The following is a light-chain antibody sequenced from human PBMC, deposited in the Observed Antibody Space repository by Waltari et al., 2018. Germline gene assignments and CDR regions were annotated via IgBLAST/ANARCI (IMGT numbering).Light chain of an antibody. CDR2: GVS. V-gene: IGKV3-20*01. CDR1: QSITTTY. Sequence: EIVLTQSPGTLSLSPGERATLSCRASQSITTTYLALYQQRPGQAPRLLSYGVSIRATCSPDRFSCSGSGTDFTLTISRLEPEDFAIYYCQQYGTSSMYTFGHGTKLEIK. J-gene: IGKJ2*01. CDR3: QQYGTSSMYT.